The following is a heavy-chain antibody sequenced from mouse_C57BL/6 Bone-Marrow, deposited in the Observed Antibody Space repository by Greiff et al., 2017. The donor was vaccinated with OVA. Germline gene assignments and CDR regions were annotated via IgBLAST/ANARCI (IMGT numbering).Heavy chain of an antibody. CDR1: GYTFTDYN. J-gene: IGHJ1*03. V-gene: IGHV1-18*01. Sequence: VQLQQSGPELVKPGASVKISCKASGYTFTDYNMDWVKQSPGQSLEWIGDINPNNGGTIYNEKFKGKATLTVDKSSSTAYMELRSLTSEDAAVYYGTRLDYGSSYWYFDVWGTGTTVTVSS. CDR2: INPNNGGT. CDR3: TRLDYGSSYWYFDV. D-gene: IGHD1-1*01.